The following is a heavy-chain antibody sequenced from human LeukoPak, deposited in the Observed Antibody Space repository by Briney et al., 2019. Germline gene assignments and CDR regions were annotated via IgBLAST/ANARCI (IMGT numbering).Heavy chain of an antibody. Sequence: SETLSLTCTVSGYSIRSDYYWGWIRQPPGKGLEWIGSIYHSGSTDYNPSLKSRVTISVDTSKNQFSLKLSSVTAADTAVYYCARDIVVPAEAPLGSWFDPWGQGTLVTVSS. D-gene: IGHD2-2*01. CDR1: GYSIRSDYY. CDR2: IYHSGST. J-gene: IGHJ5*02. V-gene: IGHV4-38-2*02. CDR3: ARDIVVPAEAPLGSWFDP.